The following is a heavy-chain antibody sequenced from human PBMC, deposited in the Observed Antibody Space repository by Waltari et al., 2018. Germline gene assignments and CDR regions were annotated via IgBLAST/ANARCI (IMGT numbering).Heavy chain of an antibody. CDR3: ARGEGDYGYHYGLEY. Sequence: QVQLQESGPGLVKPSETLSLTCTVSGYSISSGYYWGWIRQPPGKGLEWIGSIYHSGSTYYNPSLKSRVTISEDTSKNQFSLKLSSVTAADTAVYYCARGEGDYGYHYGLEYWGQGTLVTVSS. J-gene: IGHJ4*02. CDR2: IYHSGST. CDR1: GYSISSGYY. V-gene: IGHV4-38-2*02. D-gene: IGHD4-17*01.